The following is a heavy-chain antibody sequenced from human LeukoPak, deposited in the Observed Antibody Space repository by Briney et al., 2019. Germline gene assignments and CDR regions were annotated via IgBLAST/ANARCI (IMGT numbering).Heavy chain of an antibody. V-gene: IGHV3-21*01. CDR3: ARDSGGWTGAFDY. CDR1: GFTFSSDS. J-gene: IGHJ4*02. CDR2: ISSSSSYI. Sequence: GGSLRLSCAASGFTFSSDSMNWVRQAPGKGLGWVSSISSSSSYIYYADSVKGRFTISRDNAKNSLYLQMNSLRAEDTAVYYCARDSGGWTGAFDYWGQGTLVTVSS. D-gene: IGHD6-19*01.